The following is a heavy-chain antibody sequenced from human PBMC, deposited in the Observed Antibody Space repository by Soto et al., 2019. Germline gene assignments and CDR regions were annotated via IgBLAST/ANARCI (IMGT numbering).Heavy chain of an antibody. CDR1: GGSFTVYY. J-gene: IGHJ4*02. CDR3: AREHRGSDSSRLIRRYFDY. Sequence: PSETLSLTCAVCGGSFTVYYCSWIRHPPWQGREWIGEINHSGSTNYNPSLKSRVTISVDTSKNQFSLKLSSWTAADTAGYYCAREHRGSDSSRLIRRYFDYWGQVTLLTVSS. CDR2: INHSGST. V-gene: IGHV4-34*01. D-gene: IGHD3-22*01.